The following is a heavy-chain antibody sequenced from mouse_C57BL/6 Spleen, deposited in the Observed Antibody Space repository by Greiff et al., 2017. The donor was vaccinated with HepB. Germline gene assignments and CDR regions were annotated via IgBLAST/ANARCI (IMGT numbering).Heavy chain of an antibody. V-gene: IGHV1-52*01. CDR2: IDPSDSET. D-gene: IGHD2-1*01. CDR1: GYTFTSYW. CDR3: ARSGVYGNYEAY. Sequence: QVQLQQPGAELVRPGSSVKLSCKASGYTFTSYWMHWVKQRPIQGLEWIGNIDPSDSETHYNQKFKDKATLTVDKSSSTAYMQLSSLTSEDSAVYYCARSGVYGNYEAYWGQGTLVTVSA. J-gene: IGHJ3*01.